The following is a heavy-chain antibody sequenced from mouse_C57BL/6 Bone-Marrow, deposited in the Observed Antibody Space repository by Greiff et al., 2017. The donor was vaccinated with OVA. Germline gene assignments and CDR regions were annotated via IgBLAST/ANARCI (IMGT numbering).Heavy chain of an antibody. CDR3: AVPYGNYLHWYFDV. V-gene: IGHV1-53*01. CDR1: GYTFTSYW. CDR2: INPSNGGT. Sequence: QVQLQQPGTELVKPGASVKLSCKASGYTFTSYWMHWVKQRPGQGLEWIGNINPSNGGTKYNEKFKSKATLTVDKSSSTAYMQLSSLTSEDSAVYYCAVPYGNYLHWYFDVWGTGTTVTVSS. J-gene: IGHJ1*03. D-gene: IGHD2-1*01.